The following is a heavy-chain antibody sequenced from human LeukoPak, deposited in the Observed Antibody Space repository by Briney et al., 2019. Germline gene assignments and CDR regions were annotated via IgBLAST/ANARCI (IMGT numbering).Heavy chain of an antibody. Sequence: GGSLRLSCAASGFTFSSYEMNWVRQAPGKGLEWVSGINWNGGSTGYADSVKGRFTISRDNAKNSLYLQMNSLRAEDTALYYCAREPGRYFDWSMRDYWGQGTLVTVSS. CDR2: INWNGGST. CDR3: AREPGRYFDWSMRDY. V-gene: IGHV3-20*04. J-gene: IGHJ4*02. CDR1: GFTFSSYE. D-gene: IGHD3-9*01.